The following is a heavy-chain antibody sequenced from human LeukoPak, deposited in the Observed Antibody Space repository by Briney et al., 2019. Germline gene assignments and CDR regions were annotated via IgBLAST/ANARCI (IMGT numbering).Heavy chain of an antibody. V-gene: IGHV1-24*01. CDR1: GYTLTELS. CDR2: FDPEDGET. Sequence: GASVKVSCKVSGYTLTELSMHWVRQAPGKGLEWMGGFDPEDGETIYAQKFQGRVTMTEDTSTDTAYMELSSLRSEDTAVYYCATAYVGYYDSSGYYSGFDYWGQGILVTVSS. CDR3: ATAYVGYYDSSGYYSGFDY. J-gene: IGHJ4*02. D-gene: IGHD3-22*01.